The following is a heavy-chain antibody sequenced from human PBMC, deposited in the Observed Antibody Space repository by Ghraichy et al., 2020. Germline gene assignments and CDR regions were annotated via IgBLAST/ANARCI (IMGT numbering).Heavy chain of an antibody. CDR2: IYYSGTT. CDR1: GGFINSFSYF. V-gene: IGHV4-39*01. CDR3: ARHRLAAAGTSPYHF. Sequence: ETLSLTCTVSGGFINSFSYFWAWIRQPPGKGLEWIGSIYYSGTTYYNPSLKSRVTISVDTSKNQFSLKVTSVTAADTAVYFCARHRLAAAGTSPYHFWGQGTLVTVSS. J-gene: IGHJ4*02. D-gene: IGHD6-13*01.